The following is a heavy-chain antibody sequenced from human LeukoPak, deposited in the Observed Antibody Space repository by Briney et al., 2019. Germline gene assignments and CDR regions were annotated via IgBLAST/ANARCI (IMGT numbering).Heavy chain of an antibody. CDR1: GFTFSSSA. J-gene: IGHJ3*02. Sequence: GRSLRLSCAAAGFTFSSSAMSWVRQAPGKGLEWVSAMSGSGASTYYAASVKGRFTTSRDNSKNTLYLQMNSLRAEDTAGYYCAKGTGVRGALGAFDIWGQGTMVTVSS. CDR2: MSGSGAST. CDR3: AKGTGVRGALGAFDI. V-gene: IGHV3-23*01. D-gene: IGHD3-10*01.